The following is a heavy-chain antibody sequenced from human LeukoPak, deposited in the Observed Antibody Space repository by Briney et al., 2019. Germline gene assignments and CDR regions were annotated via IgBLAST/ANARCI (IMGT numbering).Heavy chain of an antibody. V-gene: IGHV4-59*02. D-gene: IGHD6-19*01. CDR3: ARGSGWYIF. J-gene: IGHJ4*02. CDR2: ISYTGST. CDR1: GGSVSSYY. Sequence: SETLSLTCTVSGGSVSSYYWSWIRQPPGKGLEWIGYISYTGSTNYNPSLKSRVTISVDTSKNQFSLKLSSVTAADTAVYYCARGSGWYIFWGQGTLVTVSS.